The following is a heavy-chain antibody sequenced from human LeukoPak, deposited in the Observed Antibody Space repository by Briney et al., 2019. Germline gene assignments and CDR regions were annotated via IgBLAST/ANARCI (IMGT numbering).Heavy chain of an antibody. V-gene: IGHV1-3*01. D-gene: IGHD3-10*01. Sequence: ASVKVSCKASGYTFTSYAMHWVRQAPGQRLEWMGWINAGNGNTKYSQKFQGRVTITRDTSASTAYMELSSLRSEDTAVYYCARATGNYYYGSGSYYGPDYWGQGTLVTVSS. CDR2: INAGNGNT. CDR3: ARATGNYYYGSGSYYGPDY. J-gene: IGHJ4*02. CDR1: GYTFTSYA.